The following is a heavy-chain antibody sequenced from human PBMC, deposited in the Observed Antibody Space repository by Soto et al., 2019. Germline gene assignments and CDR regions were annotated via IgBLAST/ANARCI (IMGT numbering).Heavy chain of an antibody. CDR2: IIPIFGTA. CDR1: GGTFSSYA. Sequence: SVKVSCKASGGTFSSYAISWVRQAPGQGLEWMGGIIPIFGTANYAQKFQGRVTITADESTSTAYMELSSLRSEDTAVYYCARGVGSGWYTPLYYYGMDVWGQGTTVTVSS. CDR3: ARGVGSGWYTPLYYYGMDV. V-gene: IGHV1-69*13. D-gene: IGHD6-19*01. J-gene: IGHJ6*02.